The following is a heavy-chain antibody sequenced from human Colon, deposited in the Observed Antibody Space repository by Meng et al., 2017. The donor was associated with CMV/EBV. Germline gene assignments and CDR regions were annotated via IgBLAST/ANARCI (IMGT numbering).Heavy chain of an antibody. D-gene: IGHD2-15*01. CDR3: AIDSLGVVAATD. J-gene: IGHJ4*02. CDR2: IFSGGAT. CDR1: GFTVSNSY. V-gene: IGHV3-53*01. Sequence: GESLKISCGGSGFTVSNSYMTWVRYLPGKGLEWVAIIFSGGATYYADSVRGRFTISRDNSENTLFLQMNNLRAVDTAIYYCAIDSLGVVAATDWGTGTPVTVSS.